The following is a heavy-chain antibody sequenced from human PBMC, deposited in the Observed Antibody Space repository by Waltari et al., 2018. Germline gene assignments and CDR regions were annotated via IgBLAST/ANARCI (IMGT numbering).Heavy chain of an antibody. V-gene: IGHV3-21*01. CDR2: ISSSSSYI. J-gene: IGHJ4*02. CDR1: GFTFSSSS. Sequence: EVQLVESGGGLVKPGGSLRLSCAASGFTFSSSSMHWVRQAPGKGLEWVSSISSSSSYIYYADSVKGRFTISRDNAKNSLYLQMNSLRAEDTAVYYCARSTVGATMDYWGQGTLVTVSS. D-gene: IGHD1-26*01. CDR3: ARSTVGATMDY.